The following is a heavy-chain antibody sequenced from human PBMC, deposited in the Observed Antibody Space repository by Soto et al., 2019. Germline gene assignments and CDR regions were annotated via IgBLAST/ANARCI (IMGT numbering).Heavy chain of an antibody. CDR3: ARANDFNAFDI. D-gene: IGHD2-21*02. CDR1: GFIVNSGY. CDR2: IYRGGTT. J-gene: IGHJ3*02. V-gene: IGHV3-53*04. Sequence: EVQLVESGGDLVQPGGSLRLSCVASGFIVNSGYMNWVRQAPGKGPQWVSVIYRGGTTYQPDSVKGRFTISRDDSKNALYLQMNSLRPEDTAVYYCARANDFNAFDIWGPGTMVTVSS.